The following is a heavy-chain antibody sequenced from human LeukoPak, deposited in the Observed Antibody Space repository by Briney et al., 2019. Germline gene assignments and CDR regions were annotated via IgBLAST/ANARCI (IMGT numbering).Heavy chain of an antibody. CDR3: ARDGHSSSWYSTWFDP. Sequence: SVKVSCKASGGTFSSYTISWVRQAPGQGLEWMGRIIPILGIANCAQKFQGRVTITADKSTSTAYMELSSLRSEDTAVYYCARDGHSSSWYSTWFDPWGQGTLVTVSS. D-gene: IGHD6-13*01. V-gene: IGHV1-69*04. CDR1: GGTFSSYT. J-gene: IGHJ5*02. CDR2: IIPILGIA.